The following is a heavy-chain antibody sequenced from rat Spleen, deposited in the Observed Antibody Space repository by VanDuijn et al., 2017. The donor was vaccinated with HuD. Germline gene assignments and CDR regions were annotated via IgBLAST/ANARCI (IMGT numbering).Heavy chain of an antibody. CDR3: TTVLQGHGFAY. D-gene: IGHD1-1*01. Sequence: EVQLVESGGGLVQPGRSLKLSCAASGFTFSNYGMAWVRQAPTKGLEWVGSITNTGGSIYYPDSVKGRFTISRQNTQNTLYLQMNSLRSEDTATYYCTTVLQGHGFAYWGQGTLVTASS. J-gene: IGHJ3*01. CDR1: GFTFSNYG. V-gene: IGHV5S13*01. CDR2: ITNTGGSI.